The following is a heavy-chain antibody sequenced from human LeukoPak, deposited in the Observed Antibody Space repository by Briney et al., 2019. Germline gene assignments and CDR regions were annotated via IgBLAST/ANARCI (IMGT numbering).Heavy chain of an antibody. CDR1: GFTFSSYA. V-gene: IGHV3-30-3*01. Sequence: GGSLRLSCAASGFTFSSYAMHWVRQAPGKGLEWVAVISYDGSNKYYADSVKGRFTISRDNSKNTLYLQMNSLRAEDTAVYYCARSRYYYDSSGYPPFEPWGREPWSPSPQ. J-gene: IGHJ5*02. D-gene: IGHD3-22*01. CDR2: ISYDGSNK. CDR3: ARSRYYYDSSGYPPFEP.